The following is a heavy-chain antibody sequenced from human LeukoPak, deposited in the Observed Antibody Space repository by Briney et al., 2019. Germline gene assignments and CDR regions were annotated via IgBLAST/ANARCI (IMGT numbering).Heavy chain of an antibody. CDR2: ISYDGSNK. V-gene: IGHV3-30*18. CDR3: AKDFDSTTFHY. CDR1: GFTFSSYG. J-gene: IGHJ4*02. Sequence: QPGGSLRLSCAASGFTFSSYGMHWVRQAPGKGLEWVAVISYDGSNKHYADSVKGRFTISRDNSKNTLYLQMNSLRAEDTAVYYCAKDFDSTTFHYWGQGTLVTVSS. D-gene: IGHD2/OR15-2a*01.